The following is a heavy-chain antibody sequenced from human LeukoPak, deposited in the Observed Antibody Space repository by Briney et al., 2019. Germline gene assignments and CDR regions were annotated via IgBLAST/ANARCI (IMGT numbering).Heavy chain of an antibody. CDR1: GFTFSAYG. J-gene: IGHJ5*02. V-gene: IGHV3-69-1*01. CDR3: ARDVTVTTSNWFDP. D-gene: IGHD4-17*01. CDR2: IGSDNKP. Sequence: GGSLRLSCEASGFTFSAYGMTWVRQAPGQGLEWVSSIGSDNKPHYSESVKGRFAISRDNSKSMLFLQLNSLRAEDTAVYYCARDVTVTTSNWFDPWGQGTLVTVSS.